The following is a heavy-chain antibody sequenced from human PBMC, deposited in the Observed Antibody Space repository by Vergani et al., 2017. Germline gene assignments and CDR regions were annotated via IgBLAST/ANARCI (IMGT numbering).Heavy chain of an antibody. V-gene: IGHV3-21*01. D-gene: IGHD6-13*01. CDR3: ASVRSWDGRASSDPDY. CDR1: GFTFSSYS. CDR2: ISSSSSYI. J-gene: IGHJ4*02. Sequence: EVQLVESGGGLVKPGGSLRLSCAASGFTFSSYSMNWVRQAPGKGLEWVSSISSSSSYIYYADSVKGRFTISRDNAKNSLYLQMNSLRAEDTAVYYCASVRSWDGRASSDPDYWGQGTLVTVSS.